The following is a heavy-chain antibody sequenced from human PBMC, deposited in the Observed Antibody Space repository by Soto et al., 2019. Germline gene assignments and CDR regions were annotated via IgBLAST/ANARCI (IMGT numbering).Heavy chain of an antibody. V-gene: IGHV3-74*01. CDR1: GFTFSSYW. D-gene: IGHD6-13*01. CDR2: IEGDGSST. CDR3: AREGLDTAGFFDV. J-gene: IGHJ3*01. Sequence: GGSLRISCAASGFTFSSYWMHWVRQVPGKGLEWVSRIEGDGSSTTSADSVKGRFTVSRDDARNTLYLQMSSRRADDTAIYYCAREGLDTAGFFDVWGQGTMVTVSS.